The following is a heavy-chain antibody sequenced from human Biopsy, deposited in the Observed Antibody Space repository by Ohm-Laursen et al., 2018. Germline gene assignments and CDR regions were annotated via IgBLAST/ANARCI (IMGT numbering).Heavy chain of an antibody. CDR1: GGSINSNDYY. Sequence: SETLSLTCTVAGGSINSNDYYWGWIRQTPGEGLQWIGSLYHNGHTYENPSLRSRLTLSIDKSKNLFSLRLSSVTAADTAVYYCARDYDTSGYYYVSWGQGTLVTVSS. CDR2: LYHNGHT. CDR3: ARDYDTSGYYYVS. D-gene: IGHD3-22*01. J-gene: IGHJ5*02. V-gene: IGHV4-39*02.